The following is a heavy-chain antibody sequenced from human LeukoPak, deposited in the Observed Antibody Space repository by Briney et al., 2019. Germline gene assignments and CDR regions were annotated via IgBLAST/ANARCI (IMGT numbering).Heavy chain of an antibody. CDR1: GFTFSSYS. J-gene: IGHJ4*02. D-gene: IGHD1-26*01. CDR2: ISSSSSYI. Sequence: PGGSLRLSCAASGFTFSSYSMNWARQAPGKGLEWVSSISSSSSYIYYADSVKGRFTISRDNAKNSLYLQMNSLRAEDTAVYCCAREVRVGFDYWGQGTLVTVSS. CDR3: AREVRVGFDY. V-gene: IGHV3-21*01.